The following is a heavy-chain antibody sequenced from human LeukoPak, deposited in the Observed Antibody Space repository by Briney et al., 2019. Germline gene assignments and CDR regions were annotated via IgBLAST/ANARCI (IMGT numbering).Heavy chain of an antibody. CDR1: RISFRHHA. Sequence: GGSLRLSCVASRISFRHHAMNWVRQAPGKGLEWVSSIFDSGAPSYYSDSVKGRFTISRDNSRDTCYLQMDNLRAGDSATYYCTKAVGGGRDAYDVWGQGTRVIVPS. CDR2: IFDSGAPS. CDR3: TKAVGGGRDAYDV. J-gene: IGHJ3*01. V-gene: IGHV3-23*01. D-gene: IGHD3-16*01.